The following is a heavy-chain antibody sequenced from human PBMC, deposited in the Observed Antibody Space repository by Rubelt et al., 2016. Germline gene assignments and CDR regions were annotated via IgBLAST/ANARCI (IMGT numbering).Heavy chain of an antibody. V-gene: IGHV4-39*07. Sequence: QLQLQESGPGLVKPSETLSLTCSVSRGTISSGGYYWGWIRQAPGKGLEWIGSVHYRGSPYSNPSLQSRVTISLDTSKNQFSRNVGSVTAAESAVYYCVREDYGGKSVDFDFWGQGTLVSVSS. CDR3: VREDYGGKSVDFDF. J-gene: IGHJ4*02. CDR1: RGTISSGGYY. CDR2: VHYRGSP. D-gene: IGHD4-23*01.